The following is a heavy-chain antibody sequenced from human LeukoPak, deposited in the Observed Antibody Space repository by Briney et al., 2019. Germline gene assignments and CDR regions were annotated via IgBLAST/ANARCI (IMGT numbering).Heavy chain of an antibody. Sequence: SETLSLTCTVSGGSISSYYWSWIRQPAGKGLEWIGRIHTSGSTNYNPSLKSRVTISVDTSKNRFSLKLSSVTAADTAVYYCAREAYCGGDCYSGFDYWGQGTLVTVSS. CDR1: GGSISSYY. CDR2: IHTSGST. D-gene: IGHD2-21*02. V-gene: IGHV4-4*07. J-gene: IGHJ4*02. CDR3: AREAYCGGDCYSGFDY.